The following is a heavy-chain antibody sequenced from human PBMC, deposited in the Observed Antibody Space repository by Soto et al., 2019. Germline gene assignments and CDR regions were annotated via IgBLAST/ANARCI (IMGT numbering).Heavy chain of an antibody. CDR1: GGSISSYY. V-gene: IGHV4-59*01. D-gene: IGHD3-3*01. J-gene: IGHJ5*02. CDR3: ARVGPTYYDFWSGSRRFDP. Sequence: QVQLQESGPGLVKPSETLSLTCTVSGGSISSYYGSWIRQPPGKGLEWIGYIYYSGSTNYNPSLKSRVTISVDTSKNQFSPKLSSVTAADTAVYYCARVGPTYYDFWSGSRRFDPWGQGTLVTVSS. CDR2: IYYSGST.